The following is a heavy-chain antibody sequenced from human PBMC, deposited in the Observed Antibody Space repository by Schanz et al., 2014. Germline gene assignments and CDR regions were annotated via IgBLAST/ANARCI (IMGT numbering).Heavy chain of an antibody. J-gene: IGHJ4*02. CDR2: ISGTGGDDT. Sequence: EVHLLESGGGLVQPGGSLRLSCAASGFSFGTYAMSWVRQAPGKGLLWVSSISGTGGDDTYYADSVKGRFTISRDNSKNTLFLQMNSLRVEDSAIYYCAKDILDTSGKDDYWGQGTLVTVSS. D-gene: IGHD3-22*01. CDR1: GFSFGTYA. V-gene: IGHV3-23*01. CDR3: AKDILDTSGKDDY.